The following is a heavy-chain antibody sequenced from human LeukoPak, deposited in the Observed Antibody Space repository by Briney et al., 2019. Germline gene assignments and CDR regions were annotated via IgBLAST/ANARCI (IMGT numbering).Heavy chain of an antibody. J-gene: IGHJ4*02. D-gene: IGHD2-21*01. V-gene: IGHV3-23*01. CDR3: AKDLEIAASATFDY. CDR1: GFTFSSYA. Sequence: PGGSLRLTCAASGFTFSSYAMRWVRQAPGKGLEWVSAISGSGGSTYYPYSVKGRFTISRDNSKNTLYLQMNSLRAEDTAVYYCAKDLEIAASATFDYWGQGTLVTVSS. CDR2: ISGSGGST.